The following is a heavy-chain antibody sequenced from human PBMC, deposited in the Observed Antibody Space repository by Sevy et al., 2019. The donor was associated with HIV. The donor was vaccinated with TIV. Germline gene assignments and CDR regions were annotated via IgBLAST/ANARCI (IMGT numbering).Heavy chain of an antibody. D-gene: IGHD3-22*01. CDR1: GGSISSSSYY. J-gene: IGHJ4*02. V-gene: IGHV4-39*02. CDR3: ARENYDTGY. CDR2: IYYSGST. Sequence: SETLSLTCTVSGGSISSSSYYWGWIRQPPGKGLEWIGSIYYSGSTYYNPSLKSRVTISVDTSKNQFSLKPSSVTAADTAVYYCARENYDTGYWGQGTLVTVSS.